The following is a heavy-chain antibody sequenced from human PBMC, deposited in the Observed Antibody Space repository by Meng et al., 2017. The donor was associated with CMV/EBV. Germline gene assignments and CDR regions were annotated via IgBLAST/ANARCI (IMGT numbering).Heavy chain of an antibody. CDR1: GFTFSSYE. V-gene: IGHV3-48*03. J-gene: IGHJ6*02. Sequence: GESLKISCAASGFTFSSYEMNWVRQAPGKGLEWGSYISSSGSTIYYADSVKGRFTISRDNAKNSMYLQMNSLRAEDTAVYYCARGGGITIFGVVIIQLETGVDVWGQGTTVTVSS. D-gene: IGHD3-3*01. CDR3: ARGGGITIFGVVIIQLETGVDV. CDR2: ISSSGSTI.